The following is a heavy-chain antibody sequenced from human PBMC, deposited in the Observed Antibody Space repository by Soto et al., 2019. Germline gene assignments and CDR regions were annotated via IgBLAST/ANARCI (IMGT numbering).Heavy chain of an antibody. J-gene: IGHJ4*02. V-gene: IGHV1-69*13. CDR2: IIPIFGTA. CDR1: GGTFSSYA. CDR3: ALLGHTWEGLRY. Sequence: ASVKVSCKASGGTFSSYAISWVRQAPGQGLEWMGGIIPIFGTANYAQKFQGRVTITADESTSTAYMELSSLRSEDTAVYYCALLGHTWEGLRYWGQGTLVTVSS. D-gene: IGHD1-26*01.